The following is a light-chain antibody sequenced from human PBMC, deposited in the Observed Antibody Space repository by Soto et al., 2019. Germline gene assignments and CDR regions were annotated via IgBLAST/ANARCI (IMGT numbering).Light chain of an antibody. V-gene: IGKV4-1*01. CDR1: QSVLFSSNNRNY. CDR2: WAS. CDR3: QQYYTTPYT. J-gene: IGKJ2*01. Sequence: DIVMTQSPDSLAVSLGERATFTCKSSQSVLFSSNNRNYLAWYQQRPGQPPKLLIYWASTRESGVPDRFSGSGSGSEFTFTISSLQAEDVAVYYCQQYYTTPYTFGQGTKLEI.